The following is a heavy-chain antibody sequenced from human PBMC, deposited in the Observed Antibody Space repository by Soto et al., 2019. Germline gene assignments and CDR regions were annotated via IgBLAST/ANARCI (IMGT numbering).Heavy chain of an antibody. CDR1: GYTFTSYG. V-gene: IGHV1-18*01. CDR2: ISAYNGNT. Sequence: ASVKVSCKASGYTFTSYGISWVRQAPGQGLEWMGWISAYNGNTNYAQKLQGRVTMTTDTSTSTAYMELRSLRSDDTAVYYCAREVAYDFWSGYPDYWGQGTLVTLL. J-gene: IGHJ4*02. CDR3: AREVAYDFWSGYPDY. D-gene: IGHD3-3*01.